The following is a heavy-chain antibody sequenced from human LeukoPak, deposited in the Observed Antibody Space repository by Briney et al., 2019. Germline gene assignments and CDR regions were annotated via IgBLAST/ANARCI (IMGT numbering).Heavy chain of an antibody. D-gene: IGHD5-18*01. CDR1: GHTFTSYY. J-gene: IGHJ4*02. V-gene: IGHV1-46*03. CDR3: ARGYSMVGCYFDY. Sequence: ASVKVSYKASGHTFTSYYMHWVRQAPGQGREWMGIINPSGGRTSYAQKFQGRVTMTRDTSTSTVYMELSSLRSEDTAVYYCARGYSMVGCYFDYWGQGTLVTVSS. CDR2: INPSGGRT.